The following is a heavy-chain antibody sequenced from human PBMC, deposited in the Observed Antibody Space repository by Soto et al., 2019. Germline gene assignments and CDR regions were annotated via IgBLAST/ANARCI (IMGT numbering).Heavy chain of an antibody. J-gene: IGHJ6*02. CDR3: AKKLYYYYGMDV. CDR1: GYTFTGYY. V-gene: IGHV1-2*02. Sequence: EASVKVSCKASGYTFTGYYMHWVRQAPGQGLEWMGWINPNSGGTNYAQKFQGRVTMTRDTSISTAYMELSRLRSDDTAVYYCAKKLYYYYGMDVWGRGTTVTVSS. CDR2: INPNSGGT.